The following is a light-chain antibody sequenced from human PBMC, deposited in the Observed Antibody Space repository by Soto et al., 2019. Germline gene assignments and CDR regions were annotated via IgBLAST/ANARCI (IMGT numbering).Light chain of an antibody. J-gene: IGKJ2*01. CDR2: QVS. CDR1: QSINNW. Sequence: DIQMTQSPFILSASVGDTVTITCRASQSINNWLAWYQQKPGKAPKLLIYQVSRLELGVPSRFSGSGSATEFTLTISSLQPDDFATYYCQQYNSFSMYTFGQGTKLESK. CDR3: QQYNSFSMYT. V-gene: IGKV1-5*03.